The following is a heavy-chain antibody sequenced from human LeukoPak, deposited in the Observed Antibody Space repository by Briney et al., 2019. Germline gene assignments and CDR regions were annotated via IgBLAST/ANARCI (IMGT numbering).Heavy chain of an antibody. D-gene: IGHD4-11*01. CDR1: GFTFSSYS. J-gene: IGHJ4*02. V-gene: IGHV3-21*01. CDR2: ISSSSSYI. Sequence: GGSLRLSCAASGFTFSSYSMNWVRQAPGKGLEWVSSISSSSSYIYYADSVKGRFTISRDNAKNSLYLQMNSLRAEDTAVYYCAKDAQRGFDYSNSPEYWGPGTLVTVSS. CDR3: AKDAQRGFDYSNSPEY.